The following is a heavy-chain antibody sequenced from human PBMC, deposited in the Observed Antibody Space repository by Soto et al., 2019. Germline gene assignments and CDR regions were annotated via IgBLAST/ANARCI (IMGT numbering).Heavy chain of an antibody. CDR2: NSYSGYT. V-gene: IGHV4-59*11. Sequence: SETLSLTCTVSGGSISDHHWSWIRQSPGKGLDWIGRNSYSGYTNYNPSLKSRVTISVDRSKNQFSLKLSSVTAADTAVYYCARVPDRWGQGTLVTVSS. CDR3: ARVPDR. CDR1: GGSISDHH. J-gene: IGHJ5*02. D-gene: IGHD2-2*01.